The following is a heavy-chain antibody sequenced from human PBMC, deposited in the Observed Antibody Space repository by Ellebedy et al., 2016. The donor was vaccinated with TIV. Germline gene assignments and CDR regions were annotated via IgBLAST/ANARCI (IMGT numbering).Heavy chain of an antibody. V-gene: IGHV3-30*02. CDR2: DGTYK. D-gene: IGHD1-26*01. CDR3: AKWWVATDYYHFYD. J-gene: IGHJ4*02. CDR1: GFNFRNYG. Sequence: GESLKISCAASGFNFRNYGMHWVRQAPGKGLEWVAYDGTYKDYADSVKGRFTISRDSSKNTLNLQMNSLRPEDTAVYYCAKWWVATDYYHFYDWGQGTLVTVSP.